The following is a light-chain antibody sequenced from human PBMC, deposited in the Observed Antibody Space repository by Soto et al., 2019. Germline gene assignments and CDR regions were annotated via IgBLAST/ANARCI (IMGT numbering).Light chain of an antibody. CDR1: QSVSSNY. CDR3: QQYDSLPRT. Sequence: EIVLTQSPGTLSLSPGERATLSCRASQSVSSNYLAWYQQKPGQAPRLLIYGASSRATGIPDRFSGSGSGTDFTLTISRLEPEDFAVYYCQQYDSLPRTFGQGTRLEIK. J-gene: IGKJ5*01. V-gene: IGKV3-20*01. CDR2: GAS.